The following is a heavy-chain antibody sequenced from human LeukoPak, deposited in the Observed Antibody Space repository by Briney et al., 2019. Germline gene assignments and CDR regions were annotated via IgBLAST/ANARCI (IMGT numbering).Heavy chain of an antibody. CDR2: IDWDDDK. CDR3: ARIRDYSMILDY. CDR1: GFSLSTSGMC. J-gene: IGHJ4*02. Sequence: SGPTLVNPTQTLTLTCTFSGFSLSTSGMCVGWIRQPPGKALEWLARIDWDDDKYYSTSLKTRLTISKDTSKNQVVLTMTNMDPVDTATYYCARIRDYSMILDYWGQGTLVTVSS. V-gene: IGHV2-70*11. D-gene: IGHD3/OR15-3a*01.